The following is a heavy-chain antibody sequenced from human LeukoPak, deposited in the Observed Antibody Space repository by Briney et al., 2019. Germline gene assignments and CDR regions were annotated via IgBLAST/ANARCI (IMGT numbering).Heavy chain of an antibody. CDR3: ARVDCGGDCYSVLYYYYGMDV. CDR1: GFTFSSYW. D-gene: IGHD2-21*02. CDR2: IKQDGSEK. J-gene: IGHJ6*02. Sequence: GGSLRLSCAASGFTFSSYWMSWVRQAPGEGLEWVANIKQDGSEKYYVDSVKGRFTISRDNAKNSLYLQMNSLRAEDTAVYYCARVDCGGDCYSVLYYYYGMDVWGQGTTVTVSS. V-gene: IGHV3-7*01.